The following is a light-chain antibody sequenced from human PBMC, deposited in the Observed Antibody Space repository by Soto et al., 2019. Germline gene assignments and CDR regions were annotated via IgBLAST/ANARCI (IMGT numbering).Light chain of an antibody. CDR1: SSDVGGYNY. CDR2: DVS. CDR3: SSYTSSSTLGGV. Sequence: QSALTQPASVSGSPGQSITISCTGPSSDVGGYNYVSWYQQHPGKAPKLMIYDVSNRPSGVSNRFSGSKSGNTASLTISGLQAEDEADYSCSSYTSSSTLGGVFGTGTKLTVL. J-gene: IGLJ1*01. V-gene: IGLV2-14*03.